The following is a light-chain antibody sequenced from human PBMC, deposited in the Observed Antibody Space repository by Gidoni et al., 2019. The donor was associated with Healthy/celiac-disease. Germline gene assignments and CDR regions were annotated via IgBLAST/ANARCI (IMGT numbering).Light chain of an antibody. V-gene: IGLV3-19*01. CDR1: SLRSYY. CDR3: NSRDSSGNHAVV. CDR2: GKN. J-gene: IGLJ2*01. Sequence: SSELTQDPSVSVALGQTVRITCQGDSLRSYYASWYQQKPGQAPVLVIYGKNNRPSGIPDRFSGSSSGNTAYLTINGAQAEDEADYYCNSRDSSGNHAVVFGGGTKLTVL.